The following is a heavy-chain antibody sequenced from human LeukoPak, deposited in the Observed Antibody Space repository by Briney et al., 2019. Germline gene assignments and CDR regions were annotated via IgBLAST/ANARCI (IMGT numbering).Heavy chain of an antibody. Sequence: PGGSLRLSCAASGFTFRNYWMSWVRQAPGKGLEWVANIRQDGSEKNYVDSVKGRFTISRDDARAPLYLQMNSLRAEDTALYYCARLSTVDFWSPFDYWGQGTLVTVSS. CDR3: ARLSTVDFWSPFDY. CDR1: GFTFRNYW. V-gene: IGHV3-7*05. CDR2: IRQDGSEK. J-gene: IGHJ4*02. D-gene: IGHD3-3*01.